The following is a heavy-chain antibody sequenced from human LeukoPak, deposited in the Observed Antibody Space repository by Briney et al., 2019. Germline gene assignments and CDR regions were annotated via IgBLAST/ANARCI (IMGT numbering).Heavy chain of an antibody. CDR2: ISAYNGNT. D-gene: IGHD3-3*01. V-gene: IGHV1-18*01. Sequence: ASVKVSCKASGYTFTSYGITWVRQAPGQGLEWMGWISAYNGNTNYAHNLQDRVTMTTDTSTGTAYTELRSLRSDDTAVYYCARDKGGSDNDFWSGLDYWGQGTLVTVSS. CDR1: GYTFTSYG. J-gene: IGHJ4*02. CDR3: ARDKGGSDNDFWSGLDY.